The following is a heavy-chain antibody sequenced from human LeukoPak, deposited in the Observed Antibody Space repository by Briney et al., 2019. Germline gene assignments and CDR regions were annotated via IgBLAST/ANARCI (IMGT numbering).Heavy chain of an antibody. CDR2: ISSGGATI. V-gene: IGHV3-11*04. J-gene: IGHJ4*02. CDR3: ARVPGGRSPYYFDY. CDR1: GFTFSDYY. Sequence: MTGGSLRLSCAASGFTFSDYYMSWVRQAAGKGLEWISYISSGGATIYYADSVKGRFTISRDNAKNSLYLQMNSLRVEDTAVYYCARVPGGRSPYYFDYWGQGTLVTVSS. D-gene: IGHD3-16*01.